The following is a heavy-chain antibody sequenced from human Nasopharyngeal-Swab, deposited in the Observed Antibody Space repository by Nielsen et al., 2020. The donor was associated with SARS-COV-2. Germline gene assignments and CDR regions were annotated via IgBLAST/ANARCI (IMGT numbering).Heavy chain of an antibody. CDR3: ARQVVVETHNFDD. J-gene: IGHJ4*02. CDR1: GYSISSGYY. CDR2: IYHSGST. D-gene: IGHD2-21*01. V-gene: IGHV4-38-2*01. Sequence: SETLSLTCAVSGYSISSGYYWGWIRQPPGKGLEWIGSIYHSGSTYYNPSLKSRVTISVDTSKNQFSLKLSSVTAADTAVYYCARQVVVETHNFDDWGQGTLVTVSS.